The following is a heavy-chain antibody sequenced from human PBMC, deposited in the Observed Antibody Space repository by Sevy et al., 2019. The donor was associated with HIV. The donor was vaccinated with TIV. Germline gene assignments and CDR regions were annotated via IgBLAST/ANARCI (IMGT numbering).Heavy chain of an antibody. CDR1: GFTFSDYY. CDR3: ARARIAASAPYYFDY. D-gene: IGHD6-13*01. CDR2: ISSRNTYT. Sequence: SLRLSCAASGFTFSDYYMSWIRQATGKGLKWISYISSRNTYTNNADSVKGRFTISRDNAKNSLYLHMDSLRAEDTAVYYCARARIAASAPYYFDYWGQGTLVTVSS. J-gene: IGHJ4*02. V-gene: IGHV3-11*06.